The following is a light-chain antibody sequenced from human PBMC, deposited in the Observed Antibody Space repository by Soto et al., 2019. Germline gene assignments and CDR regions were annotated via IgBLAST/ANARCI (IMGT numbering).Light chain of an antibody. CDR3: QQYNSYL. CDR1: QSISSW. J-gene: IGKJ3*01. V-gene: IGKV1-5*01. Sequence: DIQMTQSPSTLSASVGDRVTITCRASQSISSWLAWYQQKPGKAPKLLVYDASSLESGVTSRFSGSGSGTEFTLSSSRLQPDDFATYYCQQYNSYLFGPGTKVDIK. CDR2: DAS.